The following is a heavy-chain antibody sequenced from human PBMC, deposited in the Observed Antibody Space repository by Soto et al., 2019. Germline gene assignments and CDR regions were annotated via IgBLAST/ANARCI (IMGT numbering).Heavy chain of an antibody. D-gene: IGHD3-10*01. Sequence: GESLKISCAASGFTFSSYGMHWVRQAPGKGLEWVAVIWYDGSNKYYADSVKGRFTISRDNSKNTLYLQMNSLRAEDTAVYYCARDLDDLERFGVFGYYFDYWGQGTLVTVSS. V-gene: IGHV3-33*01. CDR2: IWYDGSNK. CDR1: GFTFSSYG. CDR3: ARDLDDLERFGVFGYYFDY. J-gene: IGHJ4*02.